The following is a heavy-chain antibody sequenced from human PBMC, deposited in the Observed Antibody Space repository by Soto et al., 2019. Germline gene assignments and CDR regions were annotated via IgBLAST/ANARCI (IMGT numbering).Heavy chain of an antibody. CDR2: IKQDGSEK. Sequence: EVQLVESGGGLVQPGGSLRLSCAASGFTFSNYWMSWVRQAPGKGLEWVANIKQDGSEKYYVDSVKGRFTISRDNAKKSLYLQMNSLRAEDTAVYYCARDLASTTIPNYWGQGTLVTVSS. CDR3: ARDLASTTIPNY. D-gene: IGHD4-17*01. V-gene: IGHV3-7*04. CDR1: GFTFSNYW. J-gene: IGHJ4*02.